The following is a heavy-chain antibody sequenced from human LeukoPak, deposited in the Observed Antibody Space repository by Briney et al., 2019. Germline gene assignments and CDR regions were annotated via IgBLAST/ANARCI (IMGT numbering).Heavy chain of an antibody. CDR2: ISGSGGST. J-gene: IGHJ4*02. V-gene: IGHV3-23*01. Sequence: GGSLRLSCSASGFTFSNYGMSWVRQAPGKGLEWVSAISGSGGSTYYADSVKGRFTISRDNSKNTLYLQMNSLRAEDTAVYYCAKSSRDGYNFGYWGQGTLVTVSS. CDR1: GFTFSNYG. CDR3: AKSSRDGYNFGY. D-gene: IGHD5-24*01.